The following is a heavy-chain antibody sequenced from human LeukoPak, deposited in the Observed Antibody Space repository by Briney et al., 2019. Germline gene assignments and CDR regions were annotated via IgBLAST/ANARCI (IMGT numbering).Heavy chain of an antibody. CDR3: TRRYNYDSSGYYYVRDAFDI. CDR2: SRSKAYGGTT. J-gene: IGHJ3*02. Sequence: PGGSLRLSCTAAEFTFGDYVLSWVRQASGKGLEWVGFSRSKAYGGTTKYAASVKGRFTISRDDSRSVAYLQMNSLKTEDTAVYYCTRRYNYDSSGYYYVRDAFDIWGQGTMVTVSS. CDR1: EFTFGDYV. D-gene: IGHD3-22*01. V-gene: IGHV3-49*04.